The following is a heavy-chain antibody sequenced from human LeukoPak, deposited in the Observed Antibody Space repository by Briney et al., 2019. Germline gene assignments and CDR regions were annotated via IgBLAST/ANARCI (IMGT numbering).Heavy chain of an antibody. D-gene: IGHD3-22*01. CDR2: IYHSGST. V-gene: IGHV4-30-2*01. CDR3: ARSTTPYYYDSSGYPNWFDP. J-gene: IGHJ5*02. CDR1: GGSISSGGYY. Sequence: TSQTLSLTCTVSGGSISSGGYYWSWIRQPPGKGLEWIGYIYHSGSTYYNPSLKSRVTISVDTSKNQFSLKLSSVTAADTAVYYCARSTTPYYYDSSGYPNWFDPWGQGTLVTVSS.